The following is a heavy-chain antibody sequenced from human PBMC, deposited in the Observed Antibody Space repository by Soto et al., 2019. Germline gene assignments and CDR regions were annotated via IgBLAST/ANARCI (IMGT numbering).Heavy chain of an antibody. V-gene: IGHV3-30*18. D-gene: IGHD2-2*01. CDR3: VKDGPIVVVPGYYYYGMDV. Sequence: QVQLVESGGGVVQPGRSLRLSCAASGFTFSSYGMHWVRQAPGKGLEWVAVISYDGSNKYYADSVKGRFTISRDNSKNTLYLQMNSVRAEVTAVYYCVKDGPIVVVPGYYYYGMDVWGQGTTVTVSS. CDR1: GFTFSSYG. J-gene: IGHJ6*02. CDR2: ISYDGSNK.